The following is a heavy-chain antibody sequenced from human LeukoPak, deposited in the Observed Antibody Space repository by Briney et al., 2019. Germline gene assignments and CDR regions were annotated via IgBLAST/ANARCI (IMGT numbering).Heavy chain of an antibody. CDR3: AKVRGYYDSSGYYPNWFDP. CDR2: ISAYNGNT. D-gene: IGHD3-22*01. CDR1: GYTFTSYG. V-gene: IGHV1-18*01. J-gene: IGHJ5*02. Sequence: ASVKLSCKASGYTFTSYGISWLRQAPRQPLEWRVWISAYNGNTNYAQKHQGRVTMTTDTSTSTAYKELRSLRSDDPAVYSCAKVRGYYDSSGYYPNWFDPWGQGTLVTVSS.